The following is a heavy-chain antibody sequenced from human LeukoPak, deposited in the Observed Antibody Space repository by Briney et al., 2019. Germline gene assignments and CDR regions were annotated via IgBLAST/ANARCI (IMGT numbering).Heavy chain of an antibody. CDR1: GASISSYY. Sequence: SETLSLTCTVSGASISSYYWSWIRQPAGKGLEWIGRTYTSGSINYNPSLKSRVTMSVDTSKNQLSLKLSSVTAADTAVYYCVRGGYYYGPSDWGQGTLVTVSS. CDR3: VRGGYYYGPSD. V-gene: IGHV4-4*07. D-gene: IGHD3-10*01. J-gene: IGHJ4*02. CDR2: TYTSGSI.